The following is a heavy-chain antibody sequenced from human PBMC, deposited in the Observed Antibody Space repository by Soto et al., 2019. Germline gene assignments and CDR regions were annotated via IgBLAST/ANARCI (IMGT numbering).Heavy chain of an antibody. CDR1: GFTFSSYA. CDR3: ARDYYRFNSGYGFSMDV. CDR2: KSYDGSNK. Sequence: GGSLRLSCAASGFTFSSYAMHWVRQAPGKGLEWVAVKSYDGSNKYYADSVKGRFTISRDNSKNSLYLQMNSLRAEDTSVYYCARDYYRFNSGYGFSMDVWGQGTTVTAP. J-gene: IGHJ6*02. V-gene: IGHV3-30-3*01. D-gene: IGHD5-12*01.